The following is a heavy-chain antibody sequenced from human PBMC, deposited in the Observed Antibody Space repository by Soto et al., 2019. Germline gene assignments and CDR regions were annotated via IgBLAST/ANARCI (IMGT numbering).Heavy chain of an antibody. CDR2: INTGDGNT. J-gene: IGHJ4*02. CDR3: ARTDSSSIDY. CDR1: GYTFTGYY. D-gene: IGHD6-6*01. Sequence: ASVKVSCTTSGYTFTGYYMHWGRQAPGQGLEWMGWINTGDGNTKYSQKLQGRVTMTTDTSTSTAYMELRSLRSDDTAVYYCARTDSSSIDYWGQGTLVTVSS. V-gene: IGHV1-18*04.